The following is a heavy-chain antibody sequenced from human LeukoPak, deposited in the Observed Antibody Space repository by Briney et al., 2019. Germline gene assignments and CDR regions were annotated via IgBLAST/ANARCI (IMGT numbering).Heavy chain of an antibody. J-gene: IGHJ3*02. CDR2: ISSSSSYI. CDR1: GFTFSSYS. CDR3: ARDTAVGGNAFDI. Sequence: GGSLRLSCAASGFTFSSYSMNWVRQAPGKGLGWVSSISSSSSYIYYADSVKGRFTISRDNAKNSLYLQMNSLRAEDTAVYYCARDTAVGGNAFDIWGQGTMVTVSS. V-gene: IGHV3-21*01. D-gene: IGHD3-16*01.